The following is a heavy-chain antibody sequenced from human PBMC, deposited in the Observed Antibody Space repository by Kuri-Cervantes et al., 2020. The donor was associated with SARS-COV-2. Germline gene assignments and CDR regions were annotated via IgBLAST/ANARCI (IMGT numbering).Heavy chain of an antibody. D-gene: IGHD3-22*01. CDR2: VYFDGST. Sequence: SETLSLTCTVSGGSISSSAYYWAWIRQSPGKGLEWIGTVYFDGSTSYTPSLKSRAAISLDSSKNQLSLNLTSLTAADTAVYYCARPSYYDSRPHLYYFDFWGQGSLVTVSS. V-gene: IGHV4-39*01. CDR3: ARPSYYDSRPHLYYFDF. CDR1: GGSISSSAYY. J-gene: IGHJ4*02.